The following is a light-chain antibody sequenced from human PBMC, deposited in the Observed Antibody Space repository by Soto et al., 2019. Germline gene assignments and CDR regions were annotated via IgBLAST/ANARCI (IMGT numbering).Light chain of an antibody. CDR3: QQYNSYSRT. CDR2: KAS. J-gene: IGKJ1*01. Sequence: DIQMTQSPSTLSTSVGDRVIITCRASQSITSSLSWYQQQPGKAPKPLIYKASSLESGVPSRFSGSGSGTEFTLTISSLQPDDFATYYCQQYNSYSRTFGQGTKVDI. CDR1: QSITSS. V-gene: IGKV1-5*03.